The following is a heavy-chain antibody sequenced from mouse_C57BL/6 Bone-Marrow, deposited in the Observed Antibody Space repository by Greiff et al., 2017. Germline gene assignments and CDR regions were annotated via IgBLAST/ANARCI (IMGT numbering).Heavy chain of an antibody. D-gene: IGHD3-2*02. Sequence: EVKLVESGPVLVKPGASVKMSCKASGYTFTDYYMNWVKQSHGKSLEWIGVINPYNGGTSYNQKFKGKATLTVDKSSSTAYMELNSLTSEDSVVYYCARVGTAQAFDYWGQGTTLTVSS. J-gene: IGHJ2*01. CDR2: INPYNGGT. V-gene: IGHV1-19*01. CDR3: ARVGTAQAFDY. CDR1: GYTFTDYY.